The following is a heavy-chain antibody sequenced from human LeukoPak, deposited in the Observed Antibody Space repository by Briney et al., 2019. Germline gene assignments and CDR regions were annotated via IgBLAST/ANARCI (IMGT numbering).Heavy chain of an antibody. Sequence: GGSLRLSCAASGFTFSSYGMHWVRQAPGKGLEWVAVISYDGSNKHYADSVKGRFTISRDNSKNTLYLQMNSLRAEDTAVYYCAKDGEAGITMIVVVIPYFDYWGQGTLVTVSS. D-gene: IGHD3-22*01. CDR2: ISYDGSNK. CDR3: AKDGEAGITMIVVVIPYFDY. CDR1: GFTFSSYG. J-gene: IGHJ4*02. V-gene: IGHV3-30*18.